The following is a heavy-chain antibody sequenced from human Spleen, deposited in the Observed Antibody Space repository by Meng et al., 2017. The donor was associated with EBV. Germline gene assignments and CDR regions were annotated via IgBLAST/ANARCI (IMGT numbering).Heavy chain of an antibody. Sequence: EVQLEESGGGRVQPGGSLRLSCAASGFIFSNYGMNWVRQAPGKGLEWVSAISGTGGHTFYEDFVKGRFTISRDRSMDTLYLQMNSLTVEDTAVYYCAREGMRNGYDHFDLWGQGSLVTVSS. CDR3: AREGMRNGYDHFDL. CDR1: GFIFSNYG. J-gene: IGHJ4*02. CDR2: ISGTGGHT. V-gene: IGHV3-23*04. D-gene: IGHD5-12*01.